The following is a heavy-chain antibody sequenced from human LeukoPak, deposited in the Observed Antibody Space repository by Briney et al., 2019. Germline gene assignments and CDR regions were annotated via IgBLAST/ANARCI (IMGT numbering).Heavy chain of an antibody. CDR3: ARVGGYCSSTSCYPKYNWFDP. D-gene: IGHD2-2*01. CDR1: GGSISSHY. V-gene: IGHV4-59*11. Sequence: SETLSLTCTVSGGSISSHYWSWIRQPPGKGLEWIGYIYYSGSTNYNPSLKSRVTISVDTSKNQFSLKLSSVTAADTAVYYCARVGGYCSSTSCYPKYNWFDPWSQGTLVTVSS. CDR2: IYYSGST. J-gene: IGHJ5*02.